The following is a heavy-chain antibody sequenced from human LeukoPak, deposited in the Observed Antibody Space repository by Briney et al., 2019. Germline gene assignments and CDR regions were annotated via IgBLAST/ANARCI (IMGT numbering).Heavy chain of an antibody. D-gene: IGHD5-18*01. CDR2: MNPNSGNT. CDR1: GYTFTSYD. CDR3: ARGRKYSYGKAPFDY. J-gene: IGHJ4*02. V-gene: IGHV1-8*01. Sequence: ASVKVSCKASGYTFTSYDINWVRQATGQGLEWMGWMNPNSGNTGYAQKFQGGVTMTRNTSISTAYMELSSLRSEDTAVYYRARGRKYSYGKAPFDYWGQGTLVTVSS.